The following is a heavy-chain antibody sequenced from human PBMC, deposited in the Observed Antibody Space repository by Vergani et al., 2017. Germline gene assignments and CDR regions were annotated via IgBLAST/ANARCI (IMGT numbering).Heavy chain of an antibody. D-gene: IGHD3-22*01. Sequence: EVQLVQSGAEVKKPGVSLKISCKGSGYSFTSYWIGWVRQMSGKGLEWMGIIYPGDSDTRYSQYFQGQVTISADKSISTADLQWGSLKASGTAMYYCARAGYYDSSVYYSGLDGMDVWGQGTTVTVSS. V-gene: IGHV5-51*03. CDR3: ARAGYYDSSVYYSGLDGMDV. CDR2: IYPGDSDT. J-gene: IGHJ6*02. CDR1: GYSFTSYW.